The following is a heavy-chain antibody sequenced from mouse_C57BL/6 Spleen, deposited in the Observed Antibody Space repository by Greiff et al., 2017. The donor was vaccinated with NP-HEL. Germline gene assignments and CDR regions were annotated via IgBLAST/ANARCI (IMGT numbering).Heavy chain of an antibody. CDR2: INPSSGYT. CDR1: GYTFTSYT. V-gene: IGHV1-4*01. Sequence: QVHVKQSGAELARPGASVKMSCKASGYTFTSYTMHWVKQRPGPGLEWIGYINPSSGYTKYNQKFKDKATLTADKSSSTAYMQLSSLTSEDSAVYYCARPDAMDYWGQGTSVTVSS. CDR3: ARPDAMDY. J-gene: IGHJ4*01.